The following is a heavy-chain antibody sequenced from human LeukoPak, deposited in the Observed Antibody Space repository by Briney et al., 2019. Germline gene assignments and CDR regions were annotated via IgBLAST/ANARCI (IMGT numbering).Heavy chain of an antibody. V-gene: IGHV4-31*03. CDR2: IYYSGST. J-gene: IGHJ4*02. Sequence: SETLSLTCTVSGGSISSGGYYWSWIRQHPGKGLEWFGYIYYSGSTYYNPSLKSRVTISVDTSKNQFSLKLSSVTAADTAVYYCARDVGYYGSGSYSDYWGQGTLVTVSS. CDR1: GGSISSGGYY. CDR3: ARDVGYYGSGSYSDY. D-gene: IGHD3-10*01.